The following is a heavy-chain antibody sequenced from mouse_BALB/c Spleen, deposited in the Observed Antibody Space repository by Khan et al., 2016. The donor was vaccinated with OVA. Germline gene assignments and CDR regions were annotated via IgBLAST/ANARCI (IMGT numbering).Heavy chain of an antibody. D-gene: IGHD4-1*01. CDR3: ARVGRRRWYFDV. Sequence: EVQLQESGPGLVKPSQSLSLTCSVTGYSITSGYYWNWIRQFPGNKLEWMGYISYDGSNNYNPSLKNRISITRDTSKNQFFLKLNSVTTEDTATFDSARVGRRRWYFDVWGPGTTVTVSS. CDR1: GYSITSGYY. J-gene: IGHJ1*01. V-gene: IGHV3-6*02. CDR2: ISYDGSN.